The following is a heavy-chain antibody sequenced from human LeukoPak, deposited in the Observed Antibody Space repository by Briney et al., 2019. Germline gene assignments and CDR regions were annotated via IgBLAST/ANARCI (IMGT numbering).Heavy chain of an antibody. J-gene: IGHJ4*02. CDR2: IYSGGST. CDR3: ASPAVAGTESY. D-gene: IGHD6-19*01. CDR1: GFTVSSNY. Sequence: GGSLRLSCAASGFTVSSNYMSWVRQAPGKGLEWVSVIYSGGSTYYADSVKGRFTISRDNSKNTLYLQMNSLRAEDTAVYYCASPAVAGTESYWGQGTLVTVSS. V-gene: IGHV3-53*01.